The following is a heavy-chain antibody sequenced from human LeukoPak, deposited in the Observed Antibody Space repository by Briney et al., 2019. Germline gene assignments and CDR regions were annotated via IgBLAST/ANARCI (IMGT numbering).Heavy chain of an antibody. CDR3: ARDPPRGYSGYGDY. CDR2: INPNSGGT. J-gene: IGHJ4*02. Sequence: GASVRVSCKASGYTFTGYYMHWVRQAPGQGLEWMGRINPNSGGTNYAQKFQGRVTMTRDTSISTAYMELSRLRSDDTAVYYCARDPPRGYSGYGDYWGQGTLVTVSS. CDR1: GYTFTGYY. V-gene: IGHV1-2*06. D-gene: IGHD5-12*01.